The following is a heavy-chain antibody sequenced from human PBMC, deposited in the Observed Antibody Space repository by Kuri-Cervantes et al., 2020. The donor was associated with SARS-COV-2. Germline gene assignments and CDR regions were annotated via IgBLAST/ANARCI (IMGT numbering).Heavy chain of an antibody. D-gene: IGHD3-10*01. J-gene: IGHJ4*02. CDR3: ARELYHYGLGKYYPDY. Sequence: LRLSCVASGLSFRNYNMNWVRQAPGKGLEWVSAISSGSSYIYYADSMKGRFTMSRDNAKNSVYLQMNSLRAEDTAVYFCARELYHYGLGKYYPDYWGQGTLVTVSS. CDR1: GLSFRNYN. CDR2: ISSGSSYI. V-gene: IGHV3-21*01.